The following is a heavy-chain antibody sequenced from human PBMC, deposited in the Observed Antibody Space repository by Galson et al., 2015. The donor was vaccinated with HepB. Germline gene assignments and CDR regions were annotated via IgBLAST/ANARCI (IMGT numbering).Heavy chain of an antibody. CDR2: ISSSGSTI. V-gene: IGHV3-48*03. CDR1: GFTFSSYE. J-gene: IGHJ4*02. CDR3: ARDSDDGSSWVFFDY. D-gene: IGHD6-13*01. Sequence: SLRLSCAASGFTFSSYEMNWVRQAPGKGLEWVSYISSSGSTIYYADSVKGRFAISRDNAKNSLYLQMNSLRAEDTAVYYCARDSDDGSSWVFFDYWGQGTLVTVSS.